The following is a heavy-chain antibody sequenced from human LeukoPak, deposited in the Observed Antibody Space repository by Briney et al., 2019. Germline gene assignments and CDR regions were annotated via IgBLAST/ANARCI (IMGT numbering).Heavy chain of an antibody. CDR2: INHSGST. CDR1: GGSFSGYY. V-gene: IGHV4-34*01. J-gene: IGHJ6*03. D-gene: IGHD3-3*01. CDR3: ARGSDRFRSGFPRGYYYMDV. Sequence: PSETLSLTCAVYGGSFSGYYWSWIRQPPGKGLEWIGEINHSGSTNYNPSLKSRVTISVDTSKNQFSLKLSSVTAADTAVYYCARGSDRFRSGFPRGYYYMDVWGKGTTVTVSS.